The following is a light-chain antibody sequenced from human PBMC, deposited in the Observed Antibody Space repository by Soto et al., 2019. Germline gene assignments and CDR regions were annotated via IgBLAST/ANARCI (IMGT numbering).Light chain of an antibody. V-gene: IGKV1-39*01. CDR1: QSINTR. Sequence: DTQMTQSPSSLSASVGDRVSITCRASQSINTRLNWFQQKPGEAPNLLIYAASTLHSGVPSRFSGSGSGTDFTLTISSLQPEDFATYYCQQSYDHPVTFGQGTRLDIK. J-gene: IGKJ5*01. CDR3: QQSYDHPVT. CDR2: AAS.